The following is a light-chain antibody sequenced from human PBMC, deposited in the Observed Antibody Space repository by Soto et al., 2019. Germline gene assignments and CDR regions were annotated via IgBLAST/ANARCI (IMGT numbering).Light chain of an antibody. CDR1: TGAVTSGHY. CDR3: LLSDSGARV. Sequence: QAVVTQEPSLTVSPGGTVTLTCGSSTGAVTSGHYPYWFQQKPGQAPRTRIYDTSNKHSWTPARFSGSLLGGKAALTLSGAQPEDEAEYYCLLSDSGARVFGTGTKLTVL. V-gene: IGLV7-46*01. J-gene: IGLJ1*01. CDR2: DTS.